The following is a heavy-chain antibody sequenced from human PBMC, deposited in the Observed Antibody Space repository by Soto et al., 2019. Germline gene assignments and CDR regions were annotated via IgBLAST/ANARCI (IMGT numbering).Heavy chain of an antibody. D-gene: IGHD3-10*01. CDR2: IYYSGST. CDR3: ARVPSRSEGWFGEFY. V-gene: IGHV4-59*01. CDR1: GGSISSYY. J-gene: IGHJ4*02. Sequence: QVQLQESGPGLVKPSETLSLTCIVSGGSISSYYWSWIRQPPGKGLEWIGYIYYSGSTNYNPSLKGRVTISVDTSKNQFSLKLSSVTAADTAVYYCARVPSRSEGWFGEFYWGQGTLVTVSS.